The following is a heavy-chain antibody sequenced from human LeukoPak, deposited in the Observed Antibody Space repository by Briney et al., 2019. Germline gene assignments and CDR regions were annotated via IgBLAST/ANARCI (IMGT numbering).Heavy chain of an antibody. CDR1: GFTFSSYW. J-gene: IGHJ4*02. V-gene: IGHV3-7*03. CDR2: INHNGNVN. CDR3: AKNVRDTGTFDY. Sequence: GGSLRLSCAASGFTFSSYWMNWARQAPGKGLEWVASINHNGNVNYYVDSVKGRFTISRDNAKNSLYLQMSNLRAEDTAVYFCAKNVRDTGTFDYWGQGTLVTVSS. D-gene: IGHD5-18*01.